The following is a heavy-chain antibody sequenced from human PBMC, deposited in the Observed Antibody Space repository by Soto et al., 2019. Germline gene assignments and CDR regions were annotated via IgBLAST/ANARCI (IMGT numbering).Heavy chain of an antibody. CDR3: AKDRDSSSNWFDP. V-gene: IGHV3-30*18. CDR1: GFTFSSYG. Sequence: GGSLRLSCAASGFTFSSYGMHWVRQAPGKGLEWVAVISYDGSNKYYADSVKGRFTISRDNSKNTLYLQMNSLRAEDAAVYYCAKDRDSSSNWFDPWGQGTLVTVSS. CDR2: ISYDGSNK. J-gene: IGHJ5*02. D-gene: IGHD6-6*01.